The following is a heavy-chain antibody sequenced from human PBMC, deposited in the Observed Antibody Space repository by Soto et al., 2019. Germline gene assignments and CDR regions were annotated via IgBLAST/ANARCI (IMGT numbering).Heavy chain of an antibody. V-gene: IGHV4-38-2*02. J-gene: IGHJ4*01. CDR3: ARVHVMVVAGSTFDY. Sequence: LSXTFTVPFSSISSGSYWACVRQPPGKGPEWIASIYHVGTTFYNPSLKSRITISVDTSNNQFSLKLTSVTAADTAVYYCARVHVMVVAGSTFDYWGHGTLVTVPS. CDR1: FSSISSGSY. D-gene: IGHD6-19*01. CDR2: IYHVGTT.